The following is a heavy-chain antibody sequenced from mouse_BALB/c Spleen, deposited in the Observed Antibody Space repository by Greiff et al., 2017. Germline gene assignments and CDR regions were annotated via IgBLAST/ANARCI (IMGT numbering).Heavy chain of an antibody. CDR3: ARSDYGYEDWFAY. J-gene: IGHJ3*01. CDR1: GYAFSSYW. V-gene: IGHV1-80*01. Sequence: QVQLQQSGAELVRPGSSVKISCKASGYAFSSYWMNWVKQRPGQGLEWIGQIYPGDGDTNYNGKFKGKATLTADKSSSTAYMQLSSLTSEDSAVYFCARSDYGYEDWFAYWGQGTMVTVSA. D-gene: IGHD2-2*01. CDR2: IYPGDGDT.